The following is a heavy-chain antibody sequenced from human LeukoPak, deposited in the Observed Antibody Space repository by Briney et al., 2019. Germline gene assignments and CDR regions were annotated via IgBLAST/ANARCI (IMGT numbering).Heavy chain of an antibody. CDR2: ISAAGDT. CDR1: GFTFSSYD. Sequence: GGSLRLSCAASGFTFSSYDMHWVRQATGKGLEWVSAISAAGDTYYLDSVKGRFTISRENAKNSLYLQMNSLRAGDTAVYYCVALGDRIYWGQGTVVTVSS. D-gene: IGHD2-21*02. V-gene: IGHV3-13*01. J-gene: IGHJ4*02. CDR3: VALGDRIY.